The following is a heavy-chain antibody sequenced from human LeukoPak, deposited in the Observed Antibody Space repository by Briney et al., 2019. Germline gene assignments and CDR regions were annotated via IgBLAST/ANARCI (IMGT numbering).Heavy chain of an antibody. V-gene: IGHV3-11*06. CDR3: ARSRRVGTSPFYGTDV. CDR1: GFTFSDEY. D-gene: IGHD5-12*01. Sequence: PGGSLRLSCAASGFTFSDEYMSWIRQAPGKGLEWVSYISNSGSYTNYADSVKGRFTISRDNAKDSLYLQMNSLRAEDTAVYYCARSRRVGTSPFYGTDVWGQGTTVTVSS. J-gene: IGHJ6*02. CDR2: ISNSGSYT.